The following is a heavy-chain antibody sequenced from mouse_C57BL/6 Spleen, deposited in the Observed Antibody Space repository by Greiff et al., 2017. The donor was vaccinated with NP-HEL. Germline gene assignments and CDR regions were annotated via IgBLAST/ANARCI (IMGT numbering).Heavy chain of an antibody. CDR1: GYTFTSSW. CDR2: IDPNSGGT. V-gene: IGHV1-72*01. Sequence: QVQLQQPGAELVKPGASVKLSCKASGYTFTSSWMHWVKQRPGRGLEWIGRIDPNSGGTKYNEKFKSQATLTVDKPSSTAYMQLSSLTSEDSAVYYCANYYGSSYGAMDYWGQGTSVTVSS. CDR3: ANYYGSSYGAMDY. D-gene: IGHD1-1*01. J-gene: IGHJ4*01.